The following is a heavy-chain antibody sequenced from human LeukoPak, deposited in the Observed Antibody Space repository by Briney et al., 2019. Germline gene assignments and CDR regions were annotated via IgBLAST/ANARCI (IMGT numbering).Heavy chain of an antibody. J-gene: IGHJ6*02. CDR2: INPNSGGT. Sequence: ASVKVSCKVSGYTLTELSMHWVRQAPGQGLEWMGRINPNSGGTNYAQKFQGRVTMTRDTSISTAYMELSRLRSDDTAVYYCARDVVVVAATLPDYYYYGMDVWGQGTTVTVSS. CDR1: GYTLTELS. V-gene: IGHV1-2*06. D-gene: IGHD2-15*01. CDR3: ARDVVVVAATLPDYYYYGMDV.